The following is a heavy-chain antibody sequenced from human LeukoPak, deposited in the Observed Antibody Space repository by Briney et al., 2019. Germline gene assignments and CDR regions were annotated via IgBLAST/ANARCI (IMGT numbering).Heavy chain of an antibody. CDR3: ATSYYDFYYFDY. CDR1: GFTFGDYA. CDR2: ISWNSDSI. D-gene: IGHD3-3*01. V-gene: IGHV3-9*01. Sequence: GGSLRLSCAASGFTFGDYAMHWVRQAPGRGLEWVSGISWNSDSIGYADSVKGRFTISRDNAKNSLYLQMNSLRAEDTALYYCATSYYDFYYFDYWGQGTLVTVSS. J-gene: IGHJ4*02.